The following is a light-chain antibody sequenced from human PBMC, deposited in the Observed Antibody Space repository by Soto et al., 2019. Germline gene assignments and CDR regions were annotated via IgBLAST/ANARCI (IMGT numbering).Light chain of an antibody. Sequence: ILMTQSPDSLAVSLGERATINCKSSQSVLYSSNNKNYLAWYQQKPGQPPKLLIYWASTRESGVPDRFSGSGSGTDFTLTISSLQAEDVAVYYCQQYYSTPPTFGGGTKVDIK. CDR2: WAS. V-gene: IGKV4-1*01. CDR3: QQYYSTPPT. CDR1: QSVLYSSNNKNY. J-gene: IGKJ4*01.